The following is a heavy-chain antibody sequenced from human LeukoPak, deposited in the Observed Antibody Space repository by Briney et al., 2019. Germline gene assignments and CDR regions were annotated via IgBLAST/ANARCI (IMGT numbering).Heavy chain of an antibody. CDR3: ARDISAIAAAPLLGY. D-gene: IGHD6-13*01. J-gene: IGHJ4*02. CDR2: IIPIFGTA. Sequence: GASVKVSCKASGGTFSSYAISWVRQAPGQGLEWMGGIIPIFGTANYAQKFQGRVTITADESTSTAYMELSSLRSEDTAVYYCARDISAIAAAPLLGYWGQGTLVTVSS. CDR1: GGTFSSYA. V-gene: IGHV1-69*13.